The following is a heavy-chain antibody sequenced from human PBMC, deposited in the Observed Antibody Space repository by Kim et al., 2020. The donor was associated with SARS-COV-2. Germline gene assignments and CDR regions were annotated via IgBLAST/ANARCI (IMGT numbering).Heavy chain of an antibody. Sequence: ASVKVSCKASGYTFTSYAMNWVRQAPGQGLEWMGWINTNTGNPTYAQGFTGRFVFSLDTSVSTAYLQISSLKAEDTAVYYCARDPGVSTIFGVVIRNPNYSRMDVWAQATTVTVSS. CDR2: INTNTGNP. J-gene: IGHJ6*02. CDR3: ARDPGVSTIFGVVIRNPNYSRMDV. V-gene: IGHV7-4-1*02. D-gene: IGHD3-3*01. CDR1: GYTFTSYA.